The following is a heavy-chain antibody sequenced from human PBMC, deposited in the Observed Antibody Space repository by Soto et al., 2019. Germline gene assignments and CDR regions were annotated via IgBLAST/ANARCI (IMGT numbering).Heavy chain of an antibody. CDR1: GYTFTNHA. V-gene: IGHV1-3*01. Sequence: QVQLVQSGAEVKKPGASVKVSCKASGYTFTNHAIYWVRQAPGQRLEWMGWINAGNGNTKYSQPFQGRVTLTRDTSASTAYMELSSLRSEDTAVYYCATDSWVRGSNKWDFDYWGQGTRVTVSS. CDR3: ATDSWVRGSNKWDFDY. CDR2: INAGNGNT. D-gene: IGHD1-26*01. J-gene: IGHJ4*01.